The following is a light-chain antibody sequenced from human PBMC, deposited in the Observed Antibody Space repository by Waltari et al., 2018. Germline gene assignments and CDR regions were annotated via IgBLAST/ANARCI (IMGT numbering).Light chain of an antibody. CDR2: DDS. CDR3: QVWDSNTDHVV. CDR1: NIGVKS. Sequence: SSVLTQPPSVSLAPGKTARITCGGNNIGVKSVQWYQQKPGQAPALVIYDDSDRPSGIPERFSGSNSGNTATLTISRVEAGDEADYYCQVWDSNTDHVVFGGGTKLTVL. J-gene: IGLJ2*01. V-gene: IGLV3-21*01.